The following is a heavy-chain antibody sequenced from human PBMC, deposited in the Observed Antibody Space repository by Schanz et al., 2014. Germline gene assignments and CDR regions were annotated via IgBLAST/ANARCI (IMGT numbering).Heavy chain of an antibody. D-gene: IGHD2-8*02. J-gene: IGHJ4*02. CDR2: MYHSGSS. CDR1: GGSISSHF. V-gene: IGHV4-59*11. CDR3: ARVGGGILTSWYSLDS. Sequence: QVQLQASGPGLVKPSETLSLTCTVSGGSISSHFWSWIRQPPGKGPEWIGYMYHSGSSNYNPSLKSRVTISVDSSKNQFSLKMTSLTAADTAVYFCARVGGGILTSWYSLDSWGQGTLVTVSS.